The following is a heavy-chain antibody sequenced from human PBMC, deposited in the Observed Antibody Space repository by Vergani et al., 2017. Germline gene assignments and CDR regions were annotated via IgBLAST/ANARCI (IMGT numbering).Heavy chain of an antibody. CDR2: IIPILGIA. J-gene: IGHJ3*02. V-gene: IGHV1-69*02. Sequence: QVQMVQSGAEVKKPGSSVKVSCKASGGTFSSYTISWVRQAPGQGLEWMGRIIPILGIANYAQKFQGRVTITADKSTSTAYMELSSLRSEDTAVYYCARVSAPNAFDIWGQGTMVTVSS. CDR3: ARVSAPNAFDI. CDR1: GGTFSSYT.